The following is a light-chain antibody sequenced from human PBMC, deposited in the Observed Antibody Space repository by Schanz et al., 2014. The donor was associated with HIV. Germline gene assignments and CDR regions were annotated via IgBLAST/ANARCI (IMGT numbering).Light chain of an antibody. Sequence: QSALTQPRSVSXSPGQSVTISCXGTSSDVGSYDYVPWYQQFPGKAPKVMIYDVTKRPSGVPDRFSGSKSDNTASLTISGLQAEDEADYYCCSYXXTFSWVFGGGTKLTVL. CDR3: CSYXXTFSWV. CDR1: SSDVGSYDY. CDR2: DVT. V-gene: IGLV2-11*01. J-gene: IGLJ3*02.